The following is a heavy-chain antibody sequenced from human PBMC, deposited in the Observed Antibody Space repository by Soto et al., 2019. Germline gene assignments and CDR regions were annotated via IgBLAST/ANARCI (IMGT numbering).Heavy chain of an antibody. CDR3: AKEEDSQTLDY. V-gene: IGHV1-18*01. CDR2: ISPFNGNI. Sequence: GASVKVSCKASGYTFRNYGISCVRQAPGQGLEWMGWISPFNGNIKYGQKFQGRVTMTTDTSTSIAYMELTSLRSDDTAVYYCAKEEDSQTLDYWGQGTLVTVSS. CDR1: GYTFRNYG. J-gene: IGHJ4*02.